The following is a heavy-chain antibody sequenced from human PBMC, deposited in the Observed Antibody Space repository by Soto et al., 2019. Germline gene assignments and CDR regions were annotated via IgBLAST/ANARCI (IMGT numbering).Heavy chain of an antibody. CDR3: ARGLADVVVVADPNYYFDY. D-gene: IGHD2-15*01. V-gene: IGHV4-34*01. Sequence: SETLSLTCAVYGGSFSGYYWSWIRQPPGKGLEWIGEINHSGSTNYNPSLKSRVTISVDTSKNQFSLKLSSVTAADTAVYYCARGLADVVVVADPNYYFDYWGQGTLVTVSS. CDR2: INHSGST. J-gene: IGHJ4*02. CDR1: GGSFSGYY.